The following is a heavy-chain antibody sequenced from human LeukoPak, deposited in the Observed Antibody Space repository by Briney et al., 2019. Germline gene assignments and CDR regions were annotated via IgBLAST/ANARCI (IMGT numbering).Heavy chain of an antibody. CDR2: ISYDGSNK. CDR3: ARSKQFGGVPYYYYYGMDV. Sequence: GGSLRLSCAASGFTFSSYAMHWVRQAPGKGLEWVAVISYDGSNKYYADSVKGRFTISRDNSKNTLYLQMNSLGAKDTAAYYCARSKQFGGVPYYYYYGMDVWGQGTTVTVSS. D-gene: IGHD3-16*01. V-gene: IGHV3-30-3*01. J-gene: IGHJ6*02. CDR1: GFTFSSYA.